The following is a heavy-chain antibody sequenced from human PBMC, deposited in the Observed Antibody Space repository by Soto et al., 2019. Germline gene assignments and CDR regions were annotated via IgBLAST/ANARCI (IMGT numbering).Heavy chain of an antibody. J-gene: IGHJ4*02. CDR3: AIVGDDYGDYLGY. CDR2: IWYDGSNK. D-gene: IGHD4-17*01. V-gene: IGHV3-33*01. Sequence: QVQLVESGGGVVQPGRSLRLSCAASGFTFSSYGMHWVRQAPGKGLEWVAVIWYDGSNKYYADSVKGRFTISRDNSKNTLYLQMNSLRAEGTAVYYCAIVGDDYGDYLGYWGQGTLVTVSS. CDR1: GFTFSSYG.